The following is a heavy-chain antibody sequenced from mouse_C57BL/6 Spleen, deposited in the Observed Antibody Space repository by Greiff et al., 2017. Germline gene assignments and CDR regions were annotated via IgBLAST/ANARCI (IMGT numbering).Heavy chain of an antibody. CDR2: ITPNNGGT. Sequence: VQLQQSGPELVKPGASVKIPCKASGYTFTDYNMDWVKQSHGKSLEWIGDITPNNGGTIYNQKFKGKATLTVDKSSSTAYMELRSLTSEDTAVYYCARKGIYYYGSSYVYWYFDVWGTGTTVTVSS. CDR3: ARKGIYYYGSSYVYWYFDV. CDR1: GYTFTDYN. J-gene: IGHJ1*03. V-gene: IGHV1-18*01. D-gene: IGHD1-1*01.